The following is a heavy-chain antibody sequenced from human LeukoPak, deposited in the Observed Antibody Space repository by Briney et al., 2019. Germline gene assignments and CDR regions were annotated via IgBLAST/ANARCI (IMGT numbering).Heavy chain of an antibody. J-gene: IGHJ4*02. CDR1: GFTVSSNY. CDR3: ARYPTGWYLDS. CDR2: IYSGGST. Sequence: GASLRLSCAASGFTVSSNYMSWVRQAPGKGLEWVSVIYSGGSTYYADSVKGRFTISRDNSKNTLYLQMNSLRAEDTAVYYCARYPTGWYLDSWGQGTLVTVSS. D-gene: IGHD6-19*01. V-gene: IGHV3-66*01.